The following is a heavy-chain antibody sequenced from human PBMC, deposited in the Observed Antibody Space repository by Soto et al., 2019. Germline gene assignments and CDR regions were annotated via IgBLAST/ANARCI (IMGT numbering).Heavy chain of an antibody. J-gene: IGHJ4*02. Sequence: GGSLRLSCAASGFTFSSYGMHWVRQAPGKGLEWVAVIWYDGSNKYYADSVKGRFTISRDNSKNTLYLQMNSLRAEDTAVYYCARELAKGVRGYSGYDIDYWGQGTLVTVSS. CDR2: IWYDGSNK. CDR1: GFTFSSYG. V-gene: IGHV3-33*01. CDR3: ARELAKGVRGYSGYDIDY. D-gene: IGHD5-12*01.